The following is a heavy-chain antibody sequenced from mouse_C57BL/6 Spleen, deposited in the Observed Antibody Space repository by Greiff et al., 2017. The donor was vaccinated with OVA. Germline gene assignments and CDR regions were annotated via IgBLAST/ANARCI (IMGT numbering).Heavy chain of an antibody. V-gene: IGHV1-52*01. CDR2: IDPSDSET. D-gene: IGHD2-3*01. CDR1: GYTFTSYW. Sequence: VKLQQPGAELVRPGSSVKLSCKASGYTFTSYWMHWVKQRPIQGLEWIGNIDPSDSETHYNQKFKDKATLTVDKSSSTAYMQLSSLTSEDSAVYYCARSPDGYYAMDYWGQGTSVTVSS. J-gene: IGHJ4*01. CDR3: ARSPDGYYAMDY.